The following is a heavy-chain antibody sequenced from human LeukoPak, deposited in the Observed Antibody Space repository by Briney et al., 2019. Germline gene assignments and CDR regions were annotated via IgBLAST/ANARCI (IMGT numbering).Heavy chain of an antibody. D-gene: IGHD1-7*01. CDR1: GFNFNTYS. V-gene: IGHV3-21*06. Sequence: GGSLRLSCAASGFNFNTYSMNWVRQAPGKGLEWVSGIRSSGDDICYADSVKGRFIISRDNANNTLFLQMSSLRAEDTALYYCVRENWNYVRGPRPMAAYDYWGQGTLVTVSS. J-gene: IGHJ4*02. CDR3: VRENWNYVRGPRPMAAYDY. CDR2: IRSSGDDI.